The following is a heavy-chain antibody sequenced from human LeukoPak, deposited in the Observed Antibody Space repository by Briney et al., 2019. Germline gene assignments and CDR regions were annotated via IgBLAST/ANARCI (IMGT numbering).Heavy chain of an antibody. Sequence: RASVKVSCXASGYTFTGYYMHWVRQAPGQGLGWMGWINPNSGGTNYAQKFQGRVTMTRDTSISTAYMELSRLRSDDTAVYYCARDLYCIGGSCYGWYFDLWGRGTLVTVSS. CDR2: INPNSGGT. CDR3: ARDLYCIGGSCYGWYFDL. D-gene: IGHD2-15*01. V-gene: IGHV1-2*02. J-gene: IGHJ2*01. CDR1: GYTFTGYY.